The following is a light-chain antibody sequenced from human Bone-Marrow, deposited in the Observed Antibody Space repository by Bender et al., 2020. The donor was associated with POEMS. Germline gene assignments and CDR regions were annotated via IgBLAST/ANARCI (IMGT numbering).Light chain of an antibody. V-gene: IGLV2-14*03. CDR2: NVS. CDR1: SSDVGGYYY. CDR3: SSYSSGATPVI. J-gene: IGLJ2*01. Sequence: QSALTQPASVSGSPGQSLTISCSGTSSDVGGYYYVSWFQQHPGKAPKVIIYNVSDRPSGISNRFSGSKSGNTASLTISGLQAEDEADYYCSSYSSGATPVIFGGGTKLTVL.